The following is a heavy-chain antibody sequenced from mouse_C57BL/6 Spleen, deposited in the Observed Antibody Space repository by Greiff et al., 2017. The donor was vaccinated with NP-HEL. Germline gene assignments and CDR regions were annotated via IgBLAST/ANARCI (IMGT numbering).Heavy chain of an antibody. CDR3: AREGGLRLFDY. J-gene: IGHJ2*01. CDR2: IDPSDSYT. Sequence: QVQLQQPGAELVMPGASVKLSCKASGYTFTSYWMHWVKQRPGQGLEWTGEIDPSDSYTNYNQKFKGKSTLTVDKSSSTAYMQLSSLTSEDSAVYYCAREGGLRLFDYWGQGTTLTVSS. V-gene: IGHV1-69*01. D-gene: IGHD2-4*01. CDR1: GYTFTSYW.